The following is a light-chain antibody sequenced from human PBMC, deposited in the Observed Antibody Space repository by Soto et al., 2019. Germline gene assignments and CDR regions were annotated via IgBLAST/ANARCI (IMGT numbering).Light chain of an antibody. J-gene: IGLJ1*01. CDR3: AAWDDRLDVYV. CDR1: SSNIGSNT. Sequence: QSVLTQPPSASGTPGQIVAISCSGSSSNIGSNTVTWYQQLPGTAPKLLIYSTSQRSSGVPGRFSGSKSGASASLSISGLQSADEADYYCAAWDDRLDVYVFGTGTKVTVL. CDR2: STS. V-gene: IGLV1-44*01.